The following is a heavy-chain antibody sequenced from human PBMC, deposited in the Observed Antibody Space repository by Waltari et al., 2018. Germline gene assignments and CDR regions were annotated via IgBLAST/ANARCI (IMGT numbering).Heavy chain of an antibody. CDR3: ARANTIFGVIRTWYYMDV. D-gene: IGHD3-3*01. Sequence: QVQSQQWGAGLLKPSETLSRTRAVYGESFSGYFWSWIRQPPGRGLEWIGEISHSGSTNFNPSLKNRVTISVDTSKKQFSLKLRSVTVADTAVYYCARANTIFGVIRTWYYMDVWGKGTPVTVSS. V-gene: IGHV4-34*01. J-gene: IGHJ6*03. CDR1: GESFSGYF. CDR2: ISHSGST.